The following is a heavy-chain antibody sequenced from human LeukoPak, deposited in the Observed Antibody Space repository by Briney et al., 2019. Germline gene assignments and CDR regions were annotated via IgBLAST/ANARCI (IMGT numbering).Heavy chain of an antibody. D-gene: IGHD3-3*01. CDR1: GGSFSGYY. Sequence: SETLSLTCAVYGGSFSGYYWSWIRQPPGKGLEWIGEINRSGSTNYNPSLKSRVTISVDTSKNQFSLKLSSVTAADTAVYYCARDRVYDFWSGYPNWFDPWGQGTLVTVSS. CDR2: INRSGST. CDR3: ARDRVYDFWSGYPNWFDP. V-gene: IGHV4-34*01. J-gene: IGHJ5*02.